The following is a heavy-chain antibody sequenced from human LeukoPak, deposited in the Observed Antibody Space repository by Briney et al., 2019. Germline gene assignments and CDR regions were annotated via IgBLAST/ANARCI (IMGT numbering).Heavy chain of an antibody. CDR2: INHSGST. V-gene: IGHV4-34*01. D-gene: IGHD5-18*01. CDR1: GGSISGYY. Sequence: SETLSLTCTVSGGSISGYYLSWIRQHPGKGLEWIGEINHSGSTNYNPSLKSRVTISVDTSKNQFSLKLSSVTAADTAVYYCAGDTATFDYWGQGTLVTVSS. J-gene: IGHJ4*02. CDR3: AGDTATFDY.